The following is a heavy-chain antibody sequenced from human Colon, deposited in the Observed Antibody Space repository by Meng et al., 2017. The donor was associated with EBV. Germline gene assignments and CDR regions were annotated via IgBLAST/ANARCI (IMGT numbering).Heavy chain of an antibody. CDR1: GTSISTSNW. CDR2: IYHNGQT. D-gene: IGHD2-8*02. V-gene: IGHV4-4*02. Sequence: VLWSEAVAGLVKPSGTLSLTCAVSGTSISTSNWWSWIRQSPGEGLEWIGAIYHNGQTNYNPSLKSRVSMSVDESKNEFSLNLKSVTAADTAVHYCARDGGVTHIPWGQGVLVTVSS. J-gene: IGHJ5*02. CDR3: ARDGGVTHIP.